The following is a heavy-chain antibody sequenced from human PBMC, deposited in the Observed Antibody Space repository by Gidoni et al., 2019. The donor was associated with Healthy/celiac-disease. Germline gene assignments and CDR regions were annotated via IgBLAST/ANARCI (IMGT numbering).Heavy chain of an antibody. Sequence: SYGMHWVRQAPGKGLEWVAVISYDGSNKYYADSVKGRFTSSRDNSKNTLYLQMNSLRAGDTAVYYCAKRAVAGTFWGAFDIWGQGTMVTVSS. V-gene: IGHV3-30*18. CDR3: AKRAVAGTFWGAFDI. J-gene: IGHJ3*02. CDR2: ISYDGSNK. CDR1: SYG. D-gene: IGHD6-19*01.